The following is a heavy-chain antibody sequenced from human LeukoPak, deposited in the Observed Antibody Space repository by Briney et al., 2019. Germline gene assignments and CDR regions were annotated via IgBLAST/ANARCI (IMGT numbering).Heavy chain of an antibody. J-gene: IGHJ5*02. CDR3: VRIPNSASFPNWLDP. D-gene: IGHD2/OR15-2a*01. Sequence: PGGSLRLSCATSGFIFSTYTMNWIRQAPGQGLEWVSSIGTSSGSIYYADSVRGRFTISRDNARSSVYLQMNSLRAEDTAVYYCVRIPNSASFPNWLDPRGQRALVTVTS. V-gene: IGHV3-21*01. CDR1: GFIFSTYT. CDR2: IGTSSGSI.